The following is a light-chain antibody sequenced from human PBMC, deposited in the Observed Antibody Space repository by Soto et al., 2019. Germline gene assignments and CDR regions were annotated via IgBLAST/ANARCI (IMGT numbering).Light chain of an antibody. CDR2: GNS. CDR3: QSYDSSLSHWV. J-gene: IGLJ3*02. V-gene: IGLV1-40*01. Sequence: QSVLTQPPSVSGAPGQRGTISCTGSSSNIGAGYDVHWYQQLPGTAPKLLIYGNSNRPSGVPDRFSGSKSGTSASLAITGLQAEDEADYYCQSYDSSLSHWVFGGGTKVTVL. CDR1: SSNIGAGYD.